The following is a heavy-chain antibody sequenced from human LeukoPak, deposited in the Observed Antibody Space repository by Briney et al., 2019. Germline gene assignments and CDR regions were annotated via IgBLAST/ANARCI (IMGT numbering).Heavy chain of an antibody. CDR3: AKEPAAIENYFDY. CDR1: RFILSSYG. CDR2: ISGSGGST. V-gene: IGHV3-23*01. Sequence: PGGSLRLSCVASRFILSSYGMSWVRQAPGKGLEWVSSISGSGGSTYYADSVKGRFTISRDNSKNTLYLQMNSLRPEDTAVYYCAKEPAAIENYFDYWGQGTLVTVSS. D-gene: IGHD2-2*01. J-gene: IGHJ4*02.